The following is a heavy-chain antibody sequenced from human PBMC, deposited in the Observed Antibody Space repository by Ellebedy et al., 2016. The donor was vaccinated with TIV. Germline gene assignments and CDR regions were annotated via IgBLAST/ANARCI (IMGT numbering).Heavy chain of an antibody. J-gene: IGHJ4*02. Sequence: PGGSLRLSCAASGFTFSSSWMSWVRQDPGKGLEWVSSISSSSSYIYYADSVKGRFTISRDNAQTSLFLQMNSLRAEDTAVYHCARGWSTPDSWGQGTLVIVSS. CDR3: ARGWSTPDS. CDR2: ISSSSSYI. CDR1: GFTFSSSW. D-gene: IGHD2-8*02. V-gene: IGHV3-21*01.